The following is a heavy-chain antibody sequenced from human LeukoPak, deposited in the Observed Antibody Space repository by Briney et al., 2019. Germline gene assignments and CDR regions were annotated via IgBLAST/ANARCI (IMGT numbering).Heavy chain of an antibody. CDR3: TTTYSYDSSGYDSDAFDI. V-gene: IGHV3-73*01. D-gene: IGHD3-22*01. CDR1: GFTFSGST. Sequence: QPGGSLRLSCAASGFTFSGSTMHWVRQASGKGLERVGRIRSKANSYATAYAASVNGRLTISRDDSKNTAYLQMNSLKTEDTAVYYCTTTYSYDSSGYDSDAFDIWGQGTMVTVSS. J-gene: IGHJ3*02. CDR2: IRSKANSYAT.